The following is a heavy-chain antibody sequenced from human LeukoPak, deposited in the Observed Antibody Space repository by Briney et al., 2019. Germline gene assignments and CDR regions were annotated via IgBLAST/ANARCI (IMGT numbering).Heavy chain of an antibody. CDR3: ARSTLTYYYDSSGYPLQNYFDY. Sequence: GESLKISCKGSGYSFTSYWIAWVRQMPGKGLEWMGIIYPGDSDTRYSPSFQGQVTISADKSISTAYLQWSSLKASDTAMYYCARSTLTYYYDSSGYPLQNYFDYWGQGTLVTVSS. J-gene: IGHJ4*02. D-gene: IGHD3-22*01. CDR2: IYPGDSDT. CDR1: GYSFTSYW. V-gene: IGHV5-51*01.